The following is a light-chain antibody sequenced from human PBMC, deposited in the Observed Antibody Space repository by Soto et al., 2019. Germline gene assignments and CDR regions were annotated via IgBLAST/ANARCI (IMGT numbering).Light chain of an antibody. CDR1: QSVSSY. CDR2: GAS. CDR3: QQYSSPPRT. V-gene: IGKV3-20*01. Sequence: EIVLTQSPGSLSLSPGERATLSCRASQSVSSYLAWYQQKPGQAPRLLIYGASSRATGFPDRFSGSGSGTDFNLTLSRLEPEDSAVYYCQQYSSPPRTLSQGTKAEI. J-gene: IGKJ1*01.